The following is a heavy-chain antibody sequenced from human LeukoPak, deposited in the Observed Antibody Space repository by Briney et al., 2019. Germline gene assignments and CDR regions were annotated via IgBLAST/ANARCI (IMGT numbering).Heavy chain of an antibody. J-gene: IGHJ4*02. CDR2: INTYNGDT. V-gene: IGHV1-18*01. CDR3: ARDYYDNSGYYSHSGGY. CDR1: GFTFTHYD. D-gene: IGHD3-22*01. Sequence: ASVKVSCKASGFTFTHYDITWVRQAPGQGLAWMGWINTYNGDTKCAQKLQGRVTMTTDTSTSTAFMELRSLRSDDSAVYYCARDYYDNSGYYSHSGGYWGQGTLVTVSS.